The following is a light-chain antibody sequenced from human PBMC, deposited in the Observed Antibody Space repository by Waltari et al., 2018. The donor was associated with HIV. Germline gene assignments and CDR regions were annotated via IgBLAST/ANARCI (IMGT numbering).Light chain of an antibody. J-gene: IGKJ3*01. Sequence: LSASVGDRVTITCRASQNIIKYLHWYQQKPGKAPRIVIYNAANLQSGVPSRFSGSGSGTNFTLTISSVQTEDFATYICQQSYSSPTFGPGTKVTVK. CDR2: NAA. CDR3: QQSYSSPT. V-gene: IGKV1-39*01. CDR1: QNIIKY.